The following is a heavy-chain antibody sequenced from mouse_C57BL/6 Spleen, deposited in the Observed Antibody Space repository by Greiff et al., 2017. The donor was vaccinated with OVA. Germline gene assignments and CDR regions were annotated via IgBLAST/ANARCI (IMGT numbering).Heavy chain of an antibody. Sequence: VQLVESGAELVRPGTSVKMSCKASGYTFTNYWIGWAKQRPGHGLEWIGDIYPGGGYTNYNEKFKGKATLTADKSSSTAYMQFSSLTSEDSAIYYCARSYDGYNYFDYWGQGTTLTVSS. CDR2: IYPGGGYT. V-gene: IGHV1-63*01. CDR1: GYTFTNYW. D-gene: IGHD2-3*01. CDR3: ARSYDGYNYFDY. J-gene: IGHJ2*01.